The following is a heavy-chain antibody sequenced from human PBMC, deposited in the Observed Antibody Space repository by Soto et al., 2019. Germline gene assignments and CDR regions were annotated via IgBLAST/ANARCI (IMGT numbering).Heavy chain of an antibody. D-gene: IGHD3-10*01. CDR3: ASEYGSGSYGYYYGMDV. V-gene: IGHV3-23*01. CDR1: GFTFSNYA. Sequence: TGGSLRLSCAASGFTFSNYAMTWVRQAPGKGLEWVSGISRSGDNTYYADSVKGRFAISRDDSKNTVYLQMNSLGADDTAVYYCASEYGSGSYGYYYGMDVWGQGTTVTVSS. CDR2: ISRSGDNT. J-gene: IGHJ6*02.